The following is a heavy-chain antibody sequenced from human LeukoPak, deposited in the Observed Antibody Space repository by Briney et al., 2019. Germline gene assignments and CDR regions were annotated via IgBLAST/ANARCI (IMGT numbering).Heavy chain of an antibody. J-gene: IGHJ6*02. CDR3: ARDLSAVAGWGPYYYYGMDV. V-gene: IGHV6-1*01. CDR1: GDSVSSNSAA. D-gene: IGHD6-19*01. Sequence: SQTLSLTCAISGDSVSSNSAAWNWIRQSPSRGLEWLGRTYYRSKWYNDYAVSVKSRITINPDTSKNQFSLQLNSVTPEDTAVYYCARDLSAVAGWGPYYYYGMDVWGQGTTVTVSS. CDR2: TYYRSKWYN.